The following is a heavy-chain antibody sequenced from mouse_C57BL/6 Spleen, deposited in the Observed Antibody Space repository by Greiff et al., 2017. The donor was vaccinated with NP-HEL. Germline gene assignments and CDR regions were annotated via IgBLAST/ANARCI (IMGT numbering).Heavy chain of an antibody. D-gene: IGHD1-1*01. CDR2: IDPSDSET. CDR1: GYTFTSYW. J-gene: IGHJ2*01. Sequence: VQLQQPGAELVRPGSSVKLSCKASGYTFTSYWMHWVKQRPIQGLEWIGNIDPSDSETHYNQKFKDKATLTVDKSSSTAYMQLSSLTSEDSAVYYCAREITTVVATNFDYWGQGTTLTVSS. V-gene: IGHV1-52*01. CDR3: AREITTVVATNFDY.